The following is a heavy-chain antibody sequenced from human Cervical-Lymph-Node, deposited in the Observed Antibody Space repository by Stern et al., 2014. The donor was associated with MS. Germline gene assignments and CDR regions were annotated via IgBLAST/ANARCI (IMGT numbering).Heavy chain of an antibody. Sequence: QVQLVQSGPGLVKPSQTLSLTCTVSGGSISSSGYYWSWIRQPADKGLEWIGRIHDSGSTYYNPSLKSRAPISMATAKNPFSLQLPSVTAADTAVYYCATTRWDLFTWNWFDPWGQGTLVTVSS. V-gene: IGHV4-61*02. CDR2: IHDSGST. J-gene: IGHJ5*02. CDR3: ATTRWDLFTWNWFDP. CDR1: GGSISSSGYY. D-gene: IGHD1-26*01.